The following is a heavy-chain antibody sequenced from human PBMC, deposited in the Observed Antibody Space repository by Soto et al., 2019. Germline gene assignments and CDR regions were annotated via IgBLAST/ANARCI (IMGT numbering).Heavy chain of an antibody. V-gene: IGHV3-23*01. Sequence: PGGSLRLSCAASGFTFSSYAMSWVRQAPGKGLEWVSAISGSGGSTYYADSVKGRFTISRDNSKNTLYLQMNSLRAEDTAVYYCAFRPPANYDFWSGSQIMGWFDPWGQGTLVTVSS. J-gene: IGHJ5*02. D-gene: IGHD3-3*01. CDR2: ISGSGGST. CDR1: GFTFSSYA. CDR3: AFRPPANYDFWSGSQIMGWFDP.